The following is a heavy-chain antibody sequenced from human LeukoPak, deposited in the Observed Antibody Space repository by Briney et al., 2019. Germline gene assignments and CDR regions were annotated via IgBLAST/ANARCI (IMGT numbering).Heavy chain of an antibody. Sequence: PGGSLTLSCVASGFTFTNAWMSWVRQAPGKGLEWIGRLKSKTDGGTTDYAAPVKGRITISRDDSKNTLYLQMNSLKTEDTAMYYCTTEGERRSLDYWGQGTLVTVSS. V-gene: IGHV3-15*01. J-gene: IGHJ4*02. D-gene: IGHD1-1*01. CDR2: LKSKTDGGTT. CDR1: GFTFTNAW. CDR3: TTEGERRSLDY.